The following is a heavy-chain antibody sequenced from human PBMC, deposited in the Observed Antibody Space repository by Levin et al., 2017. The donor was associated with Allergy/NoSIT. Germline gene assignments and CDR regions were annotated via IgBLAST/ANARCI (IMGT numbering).Heavy chain of an antibody. V-gene: IGHV4-38-2*02. CDR2: IYHSGST. D-gene: IGHD4-11*01. J-gene: IGHJ6*02. Sequence: PSETLSLTCAVSGYSISSGYYWGWIRQPPGKGLEWIGSIYHSGSTYYNPSLKSRVTISVDTSKNQFSLKLSSVTAADTAVYYCARDTVHYGMDVWGQGTTVTVSS. CDR3: ARDTVHYGMDV. CDR1: GYSISSGYY.